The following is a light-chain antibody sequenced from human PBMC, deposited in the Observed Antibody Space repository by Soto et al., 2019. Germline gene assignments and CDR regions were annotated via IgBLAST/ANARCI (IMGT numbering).Light chain of an antibody. CDR3: CSDAGRSTYV. CDR2: EVS. Sequence: QSVLTQPASVSGSPGQSITISCTVGSYNFVSWYQQHPGKAPKVLICEVSKRPSGVSDRFSGSKSGNTASLTISGLQAEDEADYYCCSDAGRSTYVFGTGTRSPS. CDR1: GSYNF. J-gene: IGLJ1*01. V-gene: IGLV2-23*02.